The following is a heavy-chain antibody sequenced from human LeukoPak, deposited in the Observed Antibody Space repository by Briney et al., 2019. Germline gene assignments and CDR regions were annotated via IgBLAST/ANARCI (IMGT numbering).Heavy chain of an antibody. CDR1: GFTFSNYN. J-gene: IGHJ6*04. CDR2: INHSGST. D-gene: IGHD2/OR15-2a*01. V-gene: IGHV4-34*08. CDR3: ATFDAPLE. Sequence: GSLRLSCAASGFTFSNYNMDWVRQPPGKGLEWIGEINHSGSTNYNPSLKSRVTISVDTSKNQFSLKLSSVTAADTAVYYCATFDAPLEWGKGTTVTVSS.